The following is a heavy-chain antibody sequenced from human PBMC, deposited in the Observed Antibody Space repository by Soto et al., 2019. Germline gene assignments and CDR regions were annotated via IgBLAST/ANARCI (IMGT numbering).Heavy chain of an antibody. CDR2: ISYDGSNK. D-gene: IGHD3-16*01. CDR1: GFTFSSFG. J-gene: IGHJ6*02. V-gene: IGHV3-30*18. CDR3: AKVGAPPHIPDYYGMDV. Sequence: WGCLRLSCAASGFTFSSFGMHWVRQAPGKGLEWVAVISYDGSNKYYAASVKGRFTISRDNSKNTLYLQMNSLRAEETAVCYYAKVGAPPHIPDYYGMDVWDQGTTVTVSS.